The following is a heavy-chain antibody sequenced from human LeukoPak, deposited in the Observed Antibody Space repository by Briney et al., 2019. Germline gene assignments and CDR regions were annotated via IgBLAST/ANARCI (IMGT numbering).Heavy chain of an antibody. CDR2: INSDGSST. D-gene: IGHD1-26*01. Sequence: PGGSLRLSCAASGFTFSSYWMHWVRQAPGKGLVWVSRINSDGSSTSYADSVKGRFTISRGNAKNTLYLQMNSLRAEDTAVYYSARGVGATNSNWFDPWGQGTLVTVSS. V-gene: IGHV3-74*01. CDR1: GFTFSSYW. CDR3: ARGVGATNSNWFDP. J-gene: IGHJ5*02.